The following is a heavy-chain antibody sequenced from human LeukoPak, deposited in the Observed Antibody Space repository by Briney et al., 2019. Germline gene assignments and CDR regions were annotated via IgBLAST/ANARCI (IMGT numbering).Heavy chain of an antibody. J-gene: IGHJ5*02. CDR1: GGSISSYY. CDR3: ARQKKERITIFGVVWKANWFDP. Sequence: SETLSLTCTVSGGSISSYYWGWIRQPPGKGLEWIGSIYYSGSTYYNPSLKSRVTISVDTSKNQFSLKLSSVTAADTAVYYCARQKKERITIFGVVWKANWFDPWGQGTLVTVSS. V-gene: IGHV4-39*01. CDR2: IYYSGST. D-gene: IGHD3-3*01.